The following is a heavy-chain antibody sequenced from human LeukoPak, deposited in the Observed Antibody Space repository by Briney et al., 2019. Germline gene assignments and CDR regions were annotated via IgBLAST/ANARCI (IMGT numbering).Heavy chain of an antibody. CDR3: ARSRLFDY. CDR1: GGSGGSGSYY. J-gene: IGHJ4*02. V-gene: IGHV4-61*01. Sequence: SETLSLNCTVSGGSGGSGSYYWSWIRQPPGKGLEWIGYIYYSGSTNYNPSLKSRVTISVDTSKNQFSLKLSSVTAADTAVYYCARSRLFDYWGQGTLVTVSS. CDR2: IYYSGST.